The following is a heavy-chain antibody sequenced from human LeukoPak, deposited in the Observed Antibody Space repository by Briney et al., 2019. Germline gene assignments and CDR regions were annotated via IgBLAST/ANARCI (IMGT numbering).Heavy chain of an antibody. Sequence: TGGSLRLSCAASGLTFSSYSMNWVRQAPGKGLEWVSSISGTSRYIYYADSMKGRFTISRDNAKNSLYLQMNSLRAEDTAVYYCARGAYSSIYWGQGTLVTVSS. CDR2: ISGTSRYI. V-gene: IGHV3-21*01. J-gene: IGHJ4*02. CDR1: GLTFSSYS. CDR3: ARGAYSSIY. D-gene: IGHD6-13*01.